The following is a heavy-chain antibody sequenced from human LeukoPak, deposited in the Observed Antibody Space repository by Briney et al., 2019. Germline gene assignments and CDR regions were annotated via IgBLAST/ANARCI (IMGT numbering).Heavy chain of an antibody. CDR2: IKQDGSEK. V-gene: IGHV3-7*01. CDR1: GFTFSSYW. D-gene: IGHD3-16*02. CDR3: AREGSYDYIWGSYRPSDAFDI. Sequence: GGSLRLSCAASGFTFSSYWMSWVRQAPGKGLEWVANIKQDGSEKYYVDSVKGRLTISRDNAKNSLYLQMNSLRAEDTAVYYCAREGSYDYIWGSYRPSDAFDIWGQGTMVTVSS. J-gene: IGHJ3*02.